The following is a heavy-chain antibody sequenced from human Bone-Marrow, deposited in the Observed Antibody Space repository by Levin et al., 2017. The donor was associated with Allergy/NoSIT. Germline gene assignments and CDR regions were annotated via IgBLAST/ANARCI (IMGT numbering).Heavy chain of an antibody. J-gene: IGHJ6*02. CDR2: IIPIFGTA. CDR1: GGTFSSYA. Sequence: GASVKVSCKASGGTFSSYAISWVRQAPGQGLEWMGGIIPIFGTANYAQKFQGRVTITADESTSTAYMELSSLRSEDTAVYYCARDRSGGCSSTSCSLYYYYYGMDVWGQGTTVTVSS. CDR3: ARDRSGGCSSTSCSLYYYYYGMDV. V-gene: IGHV1-69*13. D-gene: IGHD2-2*01.